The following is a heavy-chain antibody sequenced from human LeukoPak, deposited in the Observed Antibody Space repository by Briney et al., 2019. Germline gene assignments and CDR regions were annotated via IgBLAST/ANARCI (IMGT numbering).Heavy chain of an antibody. V-gene: IGHV1-2*02. CDR1: GYTFTGYY. J-gene: IGHJ6*03. Sequence: GASVKVSCKASGYTFTGYYMHWVRQAPGQGLEWMGWINPNSGGTNYAQKFQGRVTMTRDTSISTAYMELSRLRSDDTAVYYCARVKLGGITDYYMDVWGKGTTVTVSS. CDR2: INPNSGGT. CDR3: ARVKLGGITDYYMDV. D-gene: IGHD3-22*01.